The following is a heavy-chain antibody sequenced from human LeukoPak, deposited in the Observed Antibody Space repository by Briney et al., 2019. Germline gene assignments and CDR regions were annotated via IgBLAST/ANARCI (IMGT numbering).Heavy chain of an antibody. Sequence: GSSVKVSCKASGGTFSSYAISWVRQAPGQGLEWMGGIIPIFGTANYAQKFQGRVTITADESTSTAYMELSSLRSEDTAVYYCACRAPGYSYGSYYYYGMDVWGQGTTVTVSS. CDR1: GGTFSSYA. J-gene: IGHJ6*02. CDR3: ACRAPGYSYGSYYYYGMDV. CDR2: IIPIFGTA. V-gene: IGHV1-69*01. D-gene: IGHD5-18*01.